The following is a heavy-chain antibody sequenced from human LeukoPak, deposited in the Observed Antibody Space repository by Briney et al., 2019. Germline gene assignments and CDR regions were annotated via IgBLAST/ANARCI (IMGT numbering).Heavy chain of an antibody. V-gene: IGHV4-31*03. Sequence: SQTLSLTCTVSGGSISSGGYYWSWIRQHPGKGLEWIGYIYYSGSTYYNPSLKSRVTISVDTSKNQFSLKLSSVTAADTAVYYCARSRQRDYDSNPAIDYWGQGTLATVSS. CDR1: GGSISSGGYY. D-gene: IGHD3-22*01. CDR2: IYYSGST. CDR3: ARSRQRDYDSNPAIDY. J-gene: IGHJ4*02.